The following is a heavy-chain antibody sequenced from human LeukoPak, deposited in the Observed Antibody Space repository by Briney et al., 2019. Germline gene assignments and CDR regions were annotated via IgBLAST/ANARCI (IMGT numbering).Heavy chain of an antibody. J-gene: IGHJ5*02. CDR3: ARSYRGFDP. D-gene: IGHD1-26*01. CDR1: GFTFSSYE. V-gene: IGHV3-48*03. CDR2: ISSSGSTI. Sequence: GGSLRFSCAASGFTFSSYEMNWVRQASGKGLEWVPYISSSGSTIYFADSVKGRFTISRDNAKNSLYLQMNSLRAEDTAVYYCARSYRGFDPWGQGTLVTVSS.